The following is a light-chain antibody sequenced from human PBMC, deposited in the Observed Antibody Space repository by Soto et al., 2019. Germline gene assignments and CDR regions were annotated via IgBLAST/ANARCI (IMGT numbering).Light chain of an antibody. Sequence: DIQMTQSPSSLSASVGDRVTITCRASQSINSYLHWYQQKPGKAPKLLIYAASSLQSGVPSRFSGSGSGTDFTLTISSLKPEDFATYYCQQTYSTLEFTFGPGTKVDIK. CDR3: QQTYSTLEFT. CDR2: AAS. J-gene: IGKJ3*01. CDR1: QSINSY. V-gene: IGKV1-39*01.